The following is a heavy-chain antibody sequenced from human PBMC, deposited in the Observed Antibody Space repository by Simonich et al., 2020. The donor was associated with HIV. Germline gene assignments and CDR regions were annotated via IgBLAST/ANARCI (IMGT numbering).Heavy chain of an antibody. CDR1: GYTFTGYH. Sequence: QVQLVQSGAEVKKPGASVKVSCKASGYTFTGYHMHWVRQAPGQGLAWNEWINPYIGGTDYAQNFQGRVTLTSDTSISTAYMELSGLRSDDTAVYYCASGMMGFDYWGQGTLVTVSS. CDR2: INPYIGGT. J-gene: IGHJ4*02. CDR3: ASGMMGFDY. V-gene: IGHV1-2*02. D-gene: IGHD3-16*01.